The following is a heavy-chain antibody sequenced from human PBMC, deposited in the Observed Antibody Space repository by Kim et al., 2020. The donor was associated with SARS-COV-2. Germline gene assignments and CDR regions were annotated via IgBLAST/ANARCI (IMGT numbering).Heavy chain of an antibody. Sequence: SETLSLTCTVSGGSISSGDYYWSWIRQPPGKGLEWIGYIYYSGSTYYNPSLKSRVTISVDTSKNQFSLKLSSVTAADTAVYYCARDLVVPAARDYYYYYGMDVWGQGTTVTVSS. D-gene: IGHD2-2*01. CDR2: IYYSGST. CDR3: ARDLVVPAARDYYYYYGMDV. J-gene: IGHJ6*02. CDR1: GGSISSGDYY. V-gene: IGHV4-30-4*01.